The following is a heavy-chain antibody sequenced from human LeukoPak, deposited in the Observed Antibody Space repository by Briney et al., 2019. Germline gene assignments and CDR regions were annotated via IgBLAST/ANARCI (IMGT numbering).Heavy chain of an antibody. D-gene: IGHD3-22*01. CDR2: ISSSGSTI. J-gene: IGHJ4*02. CDR1: GFTFSDYY. Sequence: PGGSLRLSCAASGFTFSDYYMSWIRQAPGKGLEWVSYISSSGSTIYYADSVKGRFSISRDNAKNSLYLQMNSLRAEDTAVYYCARDPPYYDNSGYYYDYWGQGTLVTVSS. CDR3: ARDPPYYDNSGYYYDY. V-gene: IGHV3-11*04.